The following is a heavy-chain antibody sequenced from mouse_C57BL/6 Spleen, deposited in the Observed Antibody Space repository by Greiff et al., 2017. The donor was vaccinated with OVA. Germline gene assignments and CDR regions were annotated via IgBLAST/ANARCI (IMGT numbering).Heavy chain of an antibody. CDR3: AREERYFDY. J-gene: IGHJ2*01. Sequence: VQLQQSGPELVKPGASVKISCKASGYTFTDYYMNWVKQSHGKSLEWIGDINPNNGGTSYNQKFKGKATLTVDKSSSTAYMELRSLTSEDSAVYYCAREERYFDYWGQGTTLTVSS. V-gene: IGHV1-26*01. CDR1: GYTFTDYY. CDR2: INPNNGGT.